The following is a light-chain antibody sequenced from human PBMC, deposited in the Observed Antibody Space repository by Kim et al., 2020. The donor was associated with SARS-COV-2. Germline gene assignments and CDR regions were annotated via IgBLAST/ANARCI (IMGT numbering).Light chain of an antibody. J-gene: IGLJ2*01. CDR3: QVWDNGSDHVI. CDR1: DVGSKG. Sequence: PGQTARITWGGNDVGSKGVNWYQQRPGQAPDLVSYYDSVRPSGIPERFSGSKSGNTATLTISRSEAGDEADYYCQVWDNGSDHVIFGGGTQLTVL. V-gene: IGLV3-21*04. CDR2: YDS.